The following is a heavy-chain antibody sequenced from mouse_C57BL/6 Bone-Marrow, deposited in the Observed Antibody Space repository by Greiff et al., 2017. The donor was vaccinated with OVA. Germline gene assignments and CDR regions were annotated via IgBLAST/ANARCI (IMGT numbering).Heavy chain of an antibody. J-gene: IGHJ4*01. CDR2: ISNGGGST. D-gene: IGHD1-2*01. Sequence: EVKVVESGGGLVQPGGSLKLSCAASGFTFSDYYMYWVRQTPEKRLEWVAYISNGGGSTYYPDTVKGRFTISRDNAKNTLYLQMSRLKSEDTAMYYCARSNSYYYAMDYWGQGTSVTVSS. CDR1: GFTFSDYY. CDR3: ARSNSYYYAMDY. V-gene: IGHV5-12*01.